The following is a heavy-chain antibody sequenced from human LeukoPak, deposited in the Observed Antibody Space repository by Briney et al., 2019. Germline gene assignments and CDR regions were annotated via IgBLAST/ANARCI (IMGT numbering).Heavy chain of an antibody. CDR2: ISGSGGST. J-gene: IGHJ1*01. Sequence: GGSLRLSCAASGFTFSSYAMSWVRQAPGKGLEWVSAISGSGGSTYYADSVKGRFTISRDNAKNSLYLQMNSLRAEDTAVYYCATYSSLNRREFQFWGQGTLLTVSS. CDR3: ATYSSLNRREFQF. CDR1: GFTFSSYA. D-gene: IGHD3-22*01. V-gene: IGHV3-23*01.